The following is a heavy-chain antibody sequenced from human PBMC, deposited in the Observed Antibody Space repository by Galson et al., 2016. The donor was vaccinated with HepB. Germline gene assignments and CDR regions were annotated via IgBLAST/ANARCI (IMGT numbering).Heavy chain of an antibody. J-gene: IGHJ3*02. CDR3: EGYSDPFDI. Sequence: SLRLSCAASGFTVSGKYMSWARQAPGKGLEWVAVIFSVDATYNKDSVKGRFTISRDNSKNTLYLQMNNLRAEDTAVYYCEGYSDPFDIWGQGTMVTVSS. CDR1: GFTVSGKY. V-gene: IGHV3-53*01. CDR2: IFSVDAT. D-gene: IGHD2-21*01.